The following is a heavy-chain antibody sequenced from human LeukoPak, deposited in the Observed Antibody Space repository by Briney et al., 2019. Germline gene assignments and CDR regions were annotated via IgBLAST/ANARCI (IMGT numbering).Heavy chain of an antibody. V-gene: IGHV1-69*01. CDR3: ARGDIAAAGTSTPADY. J-gene: IGHJ4*02. CDR1: GGTFSSYA. Sequence: SVKVSCKASGGTFSSYAISWVRQAPGQGLEWMGGIIPIFGTANYAQKFQGRVTITADGSTSTAYMELSSLRSEDTAVYYCARGDIAAAGTSTPADYWGQGTLVTVSS. CDR2: IIPIFGTA. D-gene: IGHD6-13*01.